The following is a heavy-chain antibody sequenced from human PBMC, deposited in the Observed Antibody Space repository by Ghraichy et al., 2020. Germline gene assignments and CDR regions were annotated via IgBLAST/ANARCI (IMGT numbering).Heavy chain of an antibody. CDR2: ISSSSSTI. D-gene: IGHD5-18*01. CDR1: GFTFSSYS. Sequence: GESLNISCAASGFTFSSYSMNWVRQAPGKGLEWVSYISSSSSTIYYADSVKGRFTISRDNAKNSLYLQMNSLRDEDTAVYYCARGLRGYSYNFDYWGQGTLVTVSS. J-gene: IGHJ4*02. V-gene: IGHV3-48*02. CDR3: ARGLRGYSYNFDY.